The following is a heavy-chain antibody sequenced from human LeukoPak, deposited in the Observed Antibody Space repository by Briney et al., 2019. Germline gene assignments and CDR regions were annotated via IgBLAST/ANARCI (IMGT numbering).Heavy chain of an antibody. J-gene: IGHJ5*02. CDR3: ARVGYDFWSGYLGGNWFDP. D-gene: IGHD3-3*01. CDR2: INPNSGGT. CDR1: GYTFSGYY. Sequence: ASVKVSCKASGYTFSGYYMHWVRQAPGQGLEWMGRINPNSGGTNYAQKFQGRVTMTRDTSISTAYMELSRLRSDDTAVYYCARVGYDFWSGYLGGNWFDPWGQGTLVTVSS. V-gene: IGHV1-2*06.